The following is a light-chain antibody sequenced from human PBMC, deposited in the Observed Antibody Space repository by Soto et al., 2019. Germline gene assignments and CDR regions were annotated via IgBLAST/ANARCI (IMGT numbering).Light chain of an antibody. V-gene: IGKV1-39*01. J-gene: IGKJ2*01. CDR3: QQSYITPYT. CDR1: QSITVH. CDR2: AAS. Sequence: DIQMTQSQSSLSQFVGDTSTITCRQSQSITVHLNWYNQKQGKVPKLLIYAASNFQSGVPLRFSGSGSETDFALTISSLQPEDFATYYCQQSYITPYTFGQGTKLEIK.